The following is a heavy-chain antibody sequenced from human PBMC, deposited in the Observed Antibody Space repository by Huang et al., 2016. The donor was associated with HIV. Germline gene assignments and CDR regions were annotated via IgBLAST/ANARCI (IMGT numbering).Heavy chain of an antibody. V-gene: IGHV4-34*02. Sequence: QVQLEQWGAGLLKASETLSLTCAVYGGSFSGYYWVGEINHSGNTNYNPSLKSRVNMSVDTSKSQFSLYLTSLSAADTGTYFCARRYNSRRDYWGRGTLVTVHS. D-gene: IGHD3-22*01. CDR1: GGSFSGYY. CDR2: INHSGNT. J-gene: IGHJ4*02. CDR3: ARRYNSRRDY.